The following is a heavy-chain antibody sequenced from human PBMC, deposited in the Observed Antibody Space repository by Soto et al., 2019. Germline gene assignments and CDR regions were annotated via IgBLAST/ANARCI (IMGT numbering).Heavy chain of an antibody. CDR2: ISGSGGST. D-gene: IGHD3-10*01. CDR1: GFTFSSYA. CDR3: AKGSRWFGEDYFYYMDV. J-gene: IGHJ6*03. V-gene: IGHV3-23*01. Sequence: GGSLRLSCAASGFTFSSYAMSWVRQAPGKGLEWVSAISGSGGSTYYADSVKGRFTISRDNSKNTLYLQMNSLRAEDTAVYYCAKGSRWFGEDYFYYMDVWGKGTTVTVSS.